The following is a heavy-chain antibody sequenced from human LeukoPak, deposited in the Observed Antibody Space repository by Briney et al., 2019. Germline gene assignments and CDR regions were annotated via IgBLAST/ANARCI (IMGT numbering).Heavy chain of an antibody. D-gene: IGHD6-13*01. V-gene: IGHV4-59*01. J-gene: IGHJ6*02. Sequence: SETLSLTCTVSGGSISSYYWSWIRQPPGKGLEWIAYIYYSGSTNYNPSLKSRVSISVDTSKNQFSLKLSSVTAADTAVYYCARDQIAAAGTEDYYYYGMDVWGQGTTVTVSS. CDR3: ARDQIAAAGTEDYYYYGMDV. CDR2: IYYSGST. CDR1: GGSISSYY.